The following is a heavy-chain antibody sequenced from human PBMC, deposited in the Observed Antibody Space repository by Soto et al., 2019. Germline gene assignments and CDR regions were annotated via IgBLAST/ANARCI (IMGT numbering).Heavy chain of an antibody. CDR2: ISYDGSNK. V-gene: IGHV3-30-3*01. Sequence: GGSLRLSCAASGFTFSSYAMHWVRQAPGKGLEWVAVISYDGSNKYYADSVKGRFTISRDNSKNTLYLQMNSLGAEDTAVYYCAREGFTSAITMIPPLDIWGQGTMVTVSS. CDR3: AREGFTSAITMIPPLDI. D-gene: IGHD3-22*01. CDR1: GFTFSSYA. J-gene: IGHJ3*02.